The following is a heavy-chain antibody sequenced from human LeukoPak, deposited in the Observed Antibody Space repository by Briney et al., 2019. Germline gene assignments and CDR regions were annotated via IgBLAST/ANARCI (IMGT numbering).Heavy chain of an antibody. CDR1: GYSISSGYY. V-gene: IGHV4-38-2*02. Sequence: SETLSLTCAVSGYSISSGYYWGWIRQPPGKGLEWIGSRYHTGFTHSNPSLKSRVTMSLDTSKNQFSLKLSSVTAADTAVYFCARDAKYQPQWGQGTLVTVSS. CDR2: RYHTGFT. CDR3: ARDAKYQPQ. D-gene: IGHD2-2*01. J-gene: IGHJ4*02.